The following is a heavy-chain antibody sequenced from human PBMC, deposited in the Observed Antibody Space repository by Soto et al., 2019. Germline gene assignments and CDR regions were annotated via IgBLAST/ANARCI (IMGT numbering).Heavy chain of an antibody. CDR1: GGSISSSNW. CDR3: ARVVRSGGSCYSP. J-gene: IGHJ5*02. CDR2: IYHSGST. V-gene: IGHV4-4*02. D-gene: IGHD2-15*01. Sequence: QVQLQESGPGLVKPSGTLSLTCAVSGGSISSSNWWSWVRQPPGKGLEWIGEIYHSGSTNYNPSPQSWGTQSVDKSKNQFSLKLSSVTAADTAVYYCARVVRSGGSCYSPWGQGTLVTVSS.